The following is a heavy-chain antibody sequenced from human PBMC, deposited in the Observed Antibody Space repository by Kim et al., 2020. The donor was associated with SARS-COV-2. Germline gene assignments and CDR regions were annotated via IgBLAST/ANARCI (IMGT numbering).Heavy chain of an antibody. CDR1: GFTFSSYA. Sequence: GGSLRLSCAASGFTFSSYAMSWVRQAPGKGLEWVSAISGSGGSTYYADSVKGRFTISRDNSKNTLYLQMNSLRAEDTAVYYCAKDGEDYYDSSGYYYDIYFDYWGQGTLVTVSS. CDR2: ISGSGGST. CDR3: AKDGEDYYDSSGYYYDIYFDY. V-gene: IGHV3-23*01. J-gene: IGHJ4*02. D-gene: IGHD3-22*01.